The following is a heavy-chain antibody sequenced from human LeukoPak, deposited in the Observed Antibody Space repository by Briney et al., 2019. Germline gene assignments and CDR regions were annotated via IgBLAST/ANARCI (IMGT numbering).Heavy chain of an antibody. Sequence: GESLKISCKGSAYSFTSYWIGCVRQMPGKGLEWMGIIYPGDSDTRYSPSFQGQVTISADKSISTAYLQWSSLKASDTAMYYCARQINLYAFDIWGQGTMVTVSS. CDR3: ARQINLYAFDI. V-gene: IGHV5-51*01. CDR1: AYSFTSYW. CDR2: IYPGDSDT. J-gene: IGHJ3*02.